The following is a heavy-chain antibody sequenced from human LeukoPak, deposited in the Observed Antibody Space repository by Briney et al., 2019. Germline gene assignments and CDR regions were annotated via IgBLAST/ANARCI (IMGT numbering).Heavy chain of an antibody. Sequence: ASVKVSCKAFGYTFTSNYMHWVRQAPGQGLEWMGIINPSGGSTSYAQKFQGRVTMTRDMSTSTVYMELSSLRSEDTAVYYCARVEAAGPNWFDPWGQGTLVTVSS. J-gene: IGHJ5*02. D-gene: IGHD6-25*01. CDR1: GYTFTSNY. V-gene: IGHV1-46*01. CDR2: INPSGGST. CDR3: ARVEAAGPNWFDP.